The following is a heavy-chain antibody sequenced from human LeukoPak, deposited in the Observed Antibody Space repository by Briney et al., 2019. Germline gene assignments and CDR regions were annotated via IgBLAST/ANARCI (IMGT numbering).Heavy chain of an antibody. CDR3: ARDPGEEGAFDI. CDR1: GGSISSGGYY. CDR2: IYYSGST. V-gene: IGHV4-31*03. D-gene: IGHD3-10*01. Sequence: SETLSLTCTVSGGSISSGGYYWSWIRQHPGKGLEWIGYIYYSGSTYCNPSLKSRVTISVDTSKNQFSLKLSSVTAADTAVYYCARDPGEEGAFDIWGQGTMVTVSS. J-gene: IGHJ3*02.